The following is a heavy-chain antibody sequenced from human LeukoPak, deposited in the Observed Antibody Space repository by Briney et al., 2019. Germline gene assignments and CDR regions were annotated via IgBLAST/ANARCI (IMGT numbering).Heavy chain of an antibody. CDR2: INWNGGTT. D-gene: IGHD6-6*01. V-gene: IGHV3-20*04. CDR3: ARDLWGSSSSQLATFDY. J-gene: IGHJ4*02. Sequence: GGSLRLSCAASGFTFDDYGMAWVRQVPGKGLEWVAGINWNGGTTAYADSVKGRFTISRDNAKNSLYLQMNSLRAEDTAFHYCARDLWGSSSSQLATFDYWGPGTPVTVSS. CDR1: GFTFDDYG.